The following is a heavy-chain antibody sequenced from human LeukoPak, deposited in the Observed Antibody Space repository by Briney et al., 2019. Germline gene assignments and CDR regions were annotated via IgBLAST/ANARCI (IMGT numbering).Heavy chain of an antibody. CDR1: GGSISSNSYY. Sequence: SETLSLTCTDSGGSISSNSYYWGWIRQPPGKGLEWIGYIYYSGSTNYNPSLKSRVTISVDTSKNQFSLKLSSVTAADTAVYYCARGSVVVPAADYYYYYMDVWGKGTTVTISS. D-gene: IGHD2-2*01. CDR3: ARGSVVVPAADYYYYYMDV. V-gene: IGHV4-61*05. CDR2: IYYSGST. J-gene: IGHJ6*03.